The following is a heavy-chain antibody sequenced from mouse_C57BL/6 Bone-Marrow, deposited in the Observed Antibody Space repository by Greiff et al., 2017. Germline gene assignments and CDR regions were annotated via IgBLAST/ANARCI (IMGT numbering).Heavy chain of an antibody. V-gene: IGHV1-9*01. CDR2: ILPGSGST. CDR3: AHSSGYIWFAY. J-gene: IGHJ3*01. D-gene: IGHD3-2*02. Sequence: VQRVESGAELMKPGASVKLSCKATGYTFTGYWIEWVKQRPGHGLEWIGEILPGSGSTNYNEKFKGKATFTANTSSNTAYMQLSSLTPEDSAIYCCAHSSGYIWFAYWGQGALVTVSA. CDR1: GYTFTGYW.